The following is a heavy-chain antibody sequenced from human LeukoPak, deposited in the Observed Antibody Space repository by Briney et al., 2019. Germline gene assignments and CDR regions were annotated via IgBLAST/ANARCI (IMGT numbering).Heavy chain of an antibody. CDR1: GGSISSYY. V-gene: IGHV4-59*01. D-gene: IGHD1-26*01. J-gene: IGHJ3*02. CDR2: IYYSGST. CDR3: ARYIVSYPHDAFDI. Sequence: SETLSLTCTISGGSISSYYWSWIRQPPGKGLEWIGYIYYSGSTSYNPSLKSRVTISVDTSKKQFSLKLSSVTAADTAFYYCARYIVSYPHDAFDIWGQGTMVTVSS.